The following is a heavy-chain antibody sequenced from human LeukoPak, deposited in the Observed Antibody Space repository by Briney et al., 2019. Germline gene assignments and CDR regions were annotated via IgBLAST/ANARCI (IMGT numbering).Heavy chain of an antibody. CDR1: GGIFSSQT. Sequence: GASVKVSCKASGGIFSSQTINWVRQAPGGGLEWMGRIIPVFGVADYAQKFQGRVTITTDEPTSTGYMELSSLTFDDTAVYYCARGHYGSGFWGQGTLVIVSS. D-gene: IGHD3-10*01. V-gene: IGHV1-69*05. J-gene: IGHJ4*02. CDR3: ARGHYGSGF. CDR2: IIPVFGVA.